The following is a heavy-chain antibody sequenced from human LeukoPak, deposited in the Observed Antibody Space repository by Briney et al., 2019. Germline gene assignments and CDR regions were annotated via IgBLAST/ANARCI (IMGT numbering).Heavy chain of an antibody. V-gene: IGHV4-4*07. CDR2: IYTSGST. J-gene: IGHJ4*02. D-gene: IGHD3-10*01. CDR3: TTYYYGSGSHEFDY. Sequence: SETLSLTCTVSGGSISSYYWSWIRQPAGKGLEWIGRIYTSGSTNYNPSLKSRVTMSVDTSKNQFSLKLSSVTAADTAVYYCTTYYYGSGSHEFDYWGQGTLVTVSS. CDR1: GGSISSYY.